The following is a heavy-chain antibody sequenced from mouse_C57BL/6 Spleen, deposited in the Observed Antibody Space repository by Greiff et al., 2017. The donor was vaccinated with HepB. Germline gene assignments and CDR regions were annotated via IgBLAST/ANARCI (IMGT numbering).Heavy chain of an antibody. CDR1: GYSITSGYD. Sequence: DVKLQESGPGMVKPSQSLSLTCTVTGYSITSGYDWHWIRHFPGNKLEWMGYISYSGSTNYNPSLKSRISITHDTSKNHFFLKLNSVTTEDTATYYCARDRTAQVPFAYWGQGTLVTVSA. V-gene: IGHV3-1*01. CDR2: ISYSGST. CDR3: ARDRTAQVPFAY. J-gene: IGHJ3*01. D-gene: IGHD3-2*02.